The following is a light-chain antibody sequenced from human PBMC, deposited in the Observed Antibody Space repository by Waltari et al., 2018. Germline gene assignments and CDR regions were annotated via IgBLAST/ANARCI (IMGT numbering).Light chain of an antibody. CDR1: QSVRSY. V-gene: IGKV3-11*01. J-gene: IGKJ5*01. Sequence: EIVLTQSPATLSLSPGERATLSCRASQSVRSYLAWYQQKPGQAPRLLIYDASNRATGIPARFSGSVSGTDFTLTISSLEPEDFAVYYCQQRSNWPLITFGQGTRLEIK. CDR3: QQRSNWPLIT. CDR2: DAS.